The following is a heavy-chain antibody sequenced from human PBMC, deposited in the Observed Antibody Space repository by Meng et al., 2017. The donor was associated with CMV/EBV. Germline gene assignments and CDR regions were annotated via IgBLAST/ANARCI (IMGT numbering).Heavy chain of an antibody. D-gene: IGHD1-26*01. J-gene: IGHJ3*02. CDR1: GFTVSSNY. V-gene: IGHV3-53*01. Sequence: GESLKISCAASGFTVSSNYMSWVRQAPGKGLEWVSVIYSGGSTYYADSVKGRLTISRDNSKNTLYLQMNSLRAEDTAVYYCTTDLGDSGSYYDAFDIWGQGTMVTVSS. CDR3: TTDLGDSGSYYDAFDI. CDR2: IYSGGST.